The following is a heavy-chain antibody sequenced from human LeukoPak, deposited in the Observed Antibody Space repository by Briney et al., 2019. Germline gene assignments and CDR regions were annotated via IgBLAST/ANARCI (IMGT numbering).Heavy chain of an antibody. CDR1: GYTFTGYY. J-gene: IGHJ4*02. CDR3: ARVYNIADHFDY. CDR2: INPNSGGT. D-gene: IGHD6-13*01. Sequence: ASVTVSCTASGYTFTGYYMHWARQAPGQGLEWMGWINPNSGGTNYAQKFQGRVTMTRDTSISTAYMELSRLRSDDTAVYYCARVYNIADHFDYWGQGTLVTVSS. V-gene: IGHV1-2*02.